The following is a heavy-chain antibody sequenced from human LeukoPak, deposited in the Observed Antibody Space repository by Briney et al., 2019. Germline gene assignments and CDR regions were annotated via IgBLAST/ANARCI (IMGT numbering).Heavy chain of an antibody. CDR3: TRPYCSSTSCYYYYGMDV. J-gene: IGHJ6*02. V-gene: IGHV3-73*01. Sequence: GGSLKLSCAASGFTFSGSAMHWVRQASGKGLEWVGRIRSKTNSYATAYAASVKGRFTISRDDSKNTAYLQMNSLKTEDTAVYYCTRPYCSSTSCYYYYGMDVWGQGTTVTVSS. CDR2: IRSKTNSYAT. D-gene: IGHD2-2*01. CDR1: GFTFSGSA.